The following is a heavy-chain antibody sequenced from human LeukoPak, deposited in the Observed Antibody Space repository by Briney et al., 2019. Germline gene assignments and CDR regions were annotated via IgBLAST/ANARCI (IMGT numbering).Heavy chain of an antibody. V-gene: IGHV1-8*01. D-gene: IGHD4/OR15-4a*01. CDR3: GGGRGRCLKENWFDP. J-gene: IGHJ5*02. CDR2: MNPYSGNT. CDR1: GHTFSPYD. Sequence: GASVEVSCKASGHTFSPYDINWVRQATGQGLEWLGWMNPYSGNTGYTQKFQGRGTMTRNTYISTAYRELGSLRSEATAVYYCGGGRGRCLKENWFDPLGQGTLVTDSP.